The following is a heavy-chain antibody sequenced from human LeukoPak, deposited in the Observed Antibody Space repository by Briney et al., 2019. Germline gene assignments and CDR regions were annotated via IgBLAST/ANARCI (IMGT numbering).Heavy chain of an antibody. CDR3: ATDPPSTARRLAFDI. CDR2: VDPADGEA. V-gene: IGHV1-69-2*01. Sequence: GASVKVSCKASGYTFTDYYMHWVVQAPGKGLEWMGRVDPADGEAAYAQKFQGRVTITADPSRDTAYMELTSLRSEDTAVYYCATDPPSTARRLAFDIWGQGTMVTVSS. D-gene: IGHD1-26*01. J-gene: IGHJ3*02. CDR1: GYTFTDYY.